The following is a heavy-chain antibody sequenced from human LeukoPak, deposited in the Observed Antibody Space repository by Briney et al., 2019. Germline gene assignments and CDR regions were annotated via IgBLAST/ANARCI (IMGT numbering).Heavy chain of an antibody. J-gene: IGHJ3*01. D-gene: IGHD2-21*01. V-gene: IGHV3-7*03. CDR2: IKQNGAEE. CDR3: ARYTVVSSPGAFDL. CDR1: GFTFRSFW. Sequence: GGSLKLSCAASGFTFRSFWMSWVRQAPGKRLEWVANIKQNGAEEYYMDSVKGRFAISRDNAKNSVSLQMNSLRVEDTAMYYCARYTVVSSPGAFDLWGQGTMVTVSS.